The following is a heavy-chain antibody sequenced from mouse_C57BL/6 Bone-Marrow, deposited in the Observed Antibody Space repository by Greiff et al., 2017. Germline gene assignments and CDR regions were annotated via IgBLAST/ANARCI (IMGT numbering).Heavy chain of an antibody. Sequence: EVKLVESGEGLVKPGGSLKLSCAASGFTFSSYAMSWVRQTPEKRLEWVAYISSGGDYIYYADTVKGRFTISRDNARNTLYLQLSSLKSEDTAVYYCTRDERFRRRYAMDYWGQGTSVTVSS. CDR1: GFTFSSYA. J-gene: IGHJ4*01. CDR3: TRDERFRRRYAMDY. V-gene: IGHV5-9-1*02. CDR2: ISSGGDYI.